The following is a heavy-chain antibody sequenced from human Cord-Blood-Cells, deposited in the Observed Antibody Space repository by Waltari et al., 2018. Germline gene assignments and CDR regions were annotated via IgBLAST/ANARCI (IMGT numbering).Heavy chain of an antibody. V-gene: IGHV4-59*01. J-gene: IGHJ4*02. Sequence: QVQLQASGPGLVKPPEAVSRTCPVPVGSIRRYCCSWLRQPPGKGLEWIGYIYSSGGTNYNPSLKSRVTISVDTSKNQFSLKLSSVTAADTAVYYCAREIGLGSGWFDYWGQGTLVTVSS. CDR3: AREIGLGSGWFDY. CDR2: IYSSGGT. D-gene: IGHD6-19*01. CDR1: VGSIRRYC.